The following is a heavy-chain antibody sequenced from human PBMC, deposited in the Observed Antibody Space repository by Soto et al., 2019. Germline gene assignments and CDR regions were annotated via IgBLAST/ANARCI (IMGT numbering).Heavy chain of an antibody. CDR1: GFTFSSYG. Sequence: GGSLRLSCAASGFTFSSYGMHWVRQAPGKGLEWVAVISYDGSNKYYADSVKGRFTISRDNSKNTLYLQMNSLRAEDTAVYYCARVLDSYDHHYYYYGMDVWGQGTTVTVSS. J-gene: IGHJ6*02. D-gene: IGHD5-18*01. CDR3: ARVLDSYDHHYYYYGMDV. CDR2: ISYDGSNK. V-gene: IGHV3-30*03.